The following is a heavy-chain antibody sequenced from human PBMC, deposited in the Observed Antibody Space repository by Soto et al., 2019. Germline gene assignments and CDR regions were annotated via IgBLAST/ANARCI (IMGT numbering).Heavy chain of an antibody. CDR1: GFSFDDYA. D-gene: IGHD6-19*01. CDR2: IGWNGDTI. J-gene: IGHJ6*02. CDR3: AKESAAYSSGWHAMDV. Sequence: EVQLVESGGDLVQPGRSLRLSCAASGFSFDDYAIHWVRQAPGKGLEWVSGIGWNGDTIDYADSVKGRFTISRDNVKNSRYLQMNSLRTEDTALYFCAKESAAYSSGWHAMDVWGQGTTVTVSS. V-gene: IGHV3-9*01.